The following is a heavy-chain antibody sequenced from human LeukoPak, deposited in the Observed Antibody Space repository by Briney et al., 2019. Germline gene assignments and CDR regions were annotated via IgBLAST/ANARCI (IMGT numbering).Heavy chain of an antibody. V-gene: IGHV7-4-1*02. D-gene: IGHD1-1*01. CDR2: INTHTGNP. CDR3: ARALTDYSQLPSDAFDI. Sequence: ASVKVSCKASGYTFTSYAMNWVRQAPGQGLEWMGWINTHTGNPTYAQGFTGRFVFSLDTSVSTAYLQISSLKAEDTAVYYCARALTDYSQLPSDAFDIWGQGTMVTVSS. CDR1: GYTFTSYA. J-gene: IGHJ3*02.